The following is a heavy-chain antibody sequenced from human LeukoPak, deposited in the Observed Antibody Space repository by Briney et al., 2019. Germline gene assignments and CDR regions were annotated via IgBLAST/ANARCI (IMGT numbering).Heavy chain of an antibody. V-gene: IGHV4-39*07. CDR2: IYYSGST. CDR3: AREWFGELFGSPVYYFDY. Sequence: SETLSLTCTVSGGSISSSSYYWGWIRQPPGKGLEWIGSIYYSGSTYYNPSLKSRVTISVDTSKNQFSLKLSSVTAADTAVYYCAREWFGELFGSPVYYFDYWGQGTLVTVSS. J-gene: IGHJ4*02. D-gene: IGHD3-10*01. CDR1: GGSISSSSYY.